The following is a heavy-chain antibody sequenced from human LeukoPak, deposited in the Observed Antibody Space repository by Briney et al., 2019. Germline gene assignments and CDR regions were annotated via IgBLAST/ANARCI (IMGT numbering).Heavy chain of an antibody. Sequence: GGSLRLSCAASGFTFSSYAMSWVRQAPGKGLEWVSAISGSGGSTYYADSVKGRFTISKDNSKNTLYLQMNSLRAEDTAVYYCARCPYTNYMAARGYYFDYWGQGTLVTVSS. CDR2: ISGSGGST. CDR3: ARCPYTNYMAARGYYFDY. CDR1: GFTFSSYA. D-gene: IGHD4-11*01. V-gene: IGHV3-23*01. J-gene: IGHJ4*02.